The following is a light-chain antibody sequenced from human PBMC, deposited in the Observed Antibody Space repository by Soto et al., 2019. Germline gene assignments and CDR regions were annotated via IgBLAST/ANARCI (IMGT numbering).Light chain of an antibody. CDR3: QHRSSWPIT. CDR2: VAS. CDR1: QSVSSY. V-gene: IGKV3-11*01. J-gene: IGKJ4*01. Sequence: EIVLTQSPGTLSLSPGERATLSCRASQSVSSYLAWYQQKPGQAPRLLIYVASTRATGIPARISGSGSGTYATLTISILEPEVAAVYYCQHRSSWPITFGGGTKVEI.